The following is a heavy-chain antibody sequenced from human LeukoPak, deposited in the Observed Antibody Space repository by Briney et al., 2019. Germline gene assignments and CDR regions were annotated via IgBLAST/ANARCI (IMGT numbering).Heavy chain of an antibody. CDR3: ARGADYYGSGSYSA. Sequence: KPSETLSLTCAVYGGSFRGYYWSWIRQPPGKGLEWIGEINHSGSTNYNPSLKSRVTISVDTSKNQFSLKLSSVTAADTAVYYCARGADYYGSGSYSAWGQGTLVTVSS. V-gene: IGHV4-34*01. D-gene: IGHD3-10*01. CDR1: GGSFRGYY. J-gene: IGHJ5*02. CDR2: INHSGST.